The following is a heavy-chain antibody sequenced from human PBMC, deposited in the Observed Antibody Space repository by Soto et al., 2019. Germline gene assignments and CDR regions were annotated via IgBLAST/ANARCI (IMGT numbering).Heavy chain of an antibody. CDR2: INIDGTTT. CDR1: GFTFSSYW. J-gene: IGHJ4*02. D-gene: IGHD3-16*01. CDR3: TRGGGGGFDY. Sequence: EVQLVESGGGLVQPGGCLRLSCAASGFTFSSYWMRWVRQAPGKGLVWVSSINIDGTTTNYADSVKGRFTISRDNAKNTLYLQMNSQRAEDTAIYYCTRGGGGGFDYWGQGTLVTVSS. V-gene: IGHV3-74*01.